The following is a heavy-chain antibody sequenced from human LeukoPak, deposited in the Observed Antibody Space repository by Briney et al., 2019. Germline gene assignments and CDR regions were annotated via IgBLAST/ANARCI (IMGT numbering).Heavy chain of an antibody. D-gene: IGHD2-15*01. Sequence: GGSLRLSCAASGFTFSSYSMNWVRQAPGKGLEWVSSISSSSSYIYYADSVKGRFTISRDNAKNSLYLQMNSLRAEDTAVYYCARDLGYCSGSTCYVGYLDCWGQGTLVTVSS. CDR2: ISSSSSYI. CDR1: GFTFSSYS. J-gene: IGHJ4*02. CDR3: ARDLGYCSGSTCYVGYLDC. V-gene: IGHV3-21*01.